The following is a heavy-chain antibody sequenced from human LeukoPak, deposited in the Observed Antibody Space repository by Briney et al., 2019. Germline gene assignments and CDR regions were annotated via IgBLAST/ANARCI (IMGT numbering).Heavy chain of an antibody. CDR1: GHTLSQMS. D-gene: IGHD3-10*01. CDR3: ATEGKMVRGVYTDY. V-gene: IGHV1-24*01. Sequence: ASVRVSCKVSGHTLSQMSMHWVRQAPGKGLEWMGGFDAEDGETIYAQKFQGRVTMTADTSTDTAYMELSSLRSEDTAVYYCATEGKMVRGVYTDYWGQGTLVTVSS. J-gene: IGHJ4*02. CDR2: FDAEDGET.